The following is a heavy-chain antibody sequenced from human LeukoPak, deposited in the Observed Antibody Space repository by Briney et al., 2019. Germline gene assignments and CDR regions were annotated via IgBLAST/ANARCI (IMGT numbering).Heavy chain of an antibody. CDR1: GLTFSDYY. D-gene: IGHD3-3*01. Sequence: GGSLRLSCAASGLTFSDYYMSWIRQAPGKGLERVSYISSSGSTIYYADSVKGRFTISRDNAKNSLYLHMNSLRAEDTAVYYYARAPYYDFWSGLPPYFDYWGQGTLVTVSS. CDR2: ISSSGSTI. J-gene: IGHJ4*02. V-gene: IGHV3-11*04. CDR3: ARAPYYDFWSGLPPYFDY.